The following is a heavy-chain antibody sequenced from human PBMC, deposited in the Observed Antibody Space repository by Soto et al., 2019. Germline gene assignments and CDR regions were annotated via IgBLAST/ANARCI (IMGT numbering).Heavy chain of an antibody. CDR3: ARVQGDIVATYYGMDV. CDR1: GGSFSGYY. Sequence: PSETLSLTCAVYGGSFSGYYWSWIRQPPGKGLEWIGEINHSGSTNYNPSLKSRVTISVDTSKNQFSLKLSSVTAADTAVYYCARVQGDIVATYYGMDVWGQGTTVTVSS. V-gene: IGHV4-34*01. CDR2: INHSGST. D-gene: IGHD5-12*01. J-gene: IGHJ6*02.